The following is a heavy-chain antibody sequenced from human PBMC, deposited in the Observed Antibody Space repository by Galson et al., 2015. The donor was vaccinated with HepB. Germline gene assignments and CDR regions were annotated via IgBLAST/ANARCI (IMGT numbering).Heavy chain of an antibody. D-gene: IGHD3-3*01. J-gene: IGHJ6*02. CDR2: ISSSGSTI. Sequence: SLRLSCAASGFTFSSYEMNWVRQAPGRGLEWVSYISSSGSTIYYADSVKGRFTISRDNAKNSLYLQMNSLRAEDTAVYYCARGRGITIFGVVSWGYGMDVWGQGTTVTVSS. CDR1: GFTFSSYE. CDR3: ARGRGITIFGVVSWGYGMDV. V-gene: IGHV3-48*03.